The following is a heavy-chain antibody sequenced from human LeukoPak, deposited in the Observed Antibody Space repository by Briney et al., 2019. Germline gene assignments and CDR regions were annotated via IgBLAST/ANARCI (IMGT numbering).Heavy chain of an antibody. CDR3: ARDLGSGSGRQD. CDR1: GYTFTSYD. V-gene: IGHV1-69*13. CDR2: VIPIFGTA. D-gene: IGHD3-10*01. Sequence: SVKVSCKASGYTFTSYDVSWVRQAPGQGLEWMGGVIPIFGTANYAQKFQGRVTITADESTSTAYMELSSLRSEDTAVYYCARDLGSGSGRQDWGQGTLVTVSS. J-gene: IGHJ4*02.